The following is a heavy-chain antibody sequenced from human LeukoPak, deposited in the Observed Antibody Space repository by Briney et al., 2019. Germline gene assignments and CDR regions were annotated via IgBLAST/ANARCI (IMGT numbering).Heavy chain of an antibody. CDR2: IYSGGST. Sequence: PGGSLRLSCAASGFTVSSNYMNWVRQAPGKGLEWVSVIYSGGSTYYADSVKGRFTISRDNSKNTLYLQMNSLRAEDTAVYYCGRDHYDSSGYPHFDYWGQGTLVTVSS. V-gene: IGHV3-53*01. J-gene: IGHJ4*02. CDR1: GFTVSSNY. CDR3: GRDHYDSSGYPHFDY. D-gene: IGHD3-22*01.